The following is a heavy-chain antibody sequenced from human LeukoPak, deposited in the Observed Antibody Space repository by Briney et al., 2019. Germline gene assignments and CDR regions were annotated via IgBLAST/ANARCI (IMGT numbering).Heavy chain of an antibody. CDR1: GYTFTSYA. V-gene: IGHV7-4-1*02. D-gene: IGHD3-10*01. J-gene: IGHJ5*02. Sequence: ASVKVSCKASGYTFTSYAMNWVRQAPGQGLEWMGWINTNTGNPTYAQGFTGRFVFSLDTSVSTAYLQISSLKAEDTAVYYCARDFGRQLLWFGEWRPSGFDPWGQGTLVTVSS. CDR2: INTNTGNP. CDR3: ARDFGRQLLWFGEWRPSGFDP.